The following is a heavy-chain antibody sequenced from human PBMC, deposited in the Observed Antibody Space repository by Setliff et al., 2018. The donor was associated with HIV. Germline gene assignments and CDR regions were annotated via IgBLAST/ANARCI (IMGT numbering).Heavy chain of an antibody. Sequence: PSETLSLTCAVYGGSLSDYYWSWIRQPSGKGLEWLGEIHSSGNTNYSPSLKGRVTISVDTPKNQYSLNLKSVTAADTAVYYCARVREGFLPYDAFEIWGQGTMVTVSS. CDR3: ARVREGFLPYDAFEI. CDR1: GGSLSDYY. J-gene: IGHJ3*02. D-gene: IGHD3-3*01. CDR2: IHSSGNT. V-gene: IGHV4-34*01.